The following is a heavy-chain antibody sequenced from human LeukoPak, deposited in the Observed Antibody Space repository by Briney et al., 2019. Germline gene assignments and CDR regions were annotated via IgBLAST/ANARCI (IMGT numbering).Heavy chain of an antibody. CDR3: ARFRMRGYSWVDV. D-gene: IGHD5-18*01. Sequence: PSETLSLTCTISGGSVSDYYWSWIRQSPGKGLEWIGYIYHTGSTSYSPSLKSRVTISADTSQNQFSLKLSSVTAADTAVYYCARFRMRGYSWVDVWGKGTTVTISS. CDR2: IYHTGST. CDR1: GGSVSDYY. V-gene: IGHV4-59*02. J-gene: IGHJ6*04.